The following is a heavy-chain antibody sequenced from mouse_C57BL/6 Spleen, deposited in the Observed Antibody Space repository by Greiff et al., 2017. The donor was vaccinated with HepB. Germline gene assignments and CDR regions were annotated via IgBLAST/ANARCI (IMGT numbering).Heavy chain of an antibody. J-gene: IGHJ4*01. CDR1: GYTFTSYW. D-gene: IGHD3-1*01. CDR2: IDPSDSYT. CDR3: ARSGLHGVDY. V-gene: IGHV1-59*01. Sequence: QVQLKQPGAELVRPGTSVKLSCKASGYTFTSYWMHWVKQRPGQGLEWIGVIDPSDSYTNYNQKFKGKATLTVDTSSSTAYMQLSSLTSEDSAVYYCARSGLHGVDYWGQGTSVTVSS.